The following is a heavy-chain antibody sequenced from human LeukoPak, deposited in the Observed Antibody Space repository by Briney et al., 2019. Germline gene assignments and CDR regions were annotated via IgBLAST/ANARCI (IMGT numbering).Heavy chain of an antibody. V-gene: IGHV3-23*01. CDR2: ISYNGGSK. Sequence: GGSLRLSCAASGFTFNRYAMSWVRQAPGKGLEWVSGISYNGGSKFYADSVKGRFTISRDNSKNTLFPQMNSLRAEDTAVYYCAKASELGDFPNYFYYGMDVWGQGTTVTVSS. J-gene: IGHJ6*02. CDR1: GFTFNRYA. CDR3: AKASELGDFPNYFYYGMDV. D-gene: IGHD1-14*01.